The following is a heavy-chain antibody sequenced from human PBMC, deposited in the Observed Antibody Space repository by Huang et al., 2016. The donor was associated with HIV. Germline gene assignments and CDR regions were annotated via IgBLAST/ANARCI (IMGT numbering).Heavy chain of an antibody. J-gene: IGHJ4*02. V-gene: IGHV4-34*01. CDR2: INHSGST. CDR1: GGSFSCYY. CDR3: ARILMYYNSSGYGFDY. Sequence: QVQLQQWGAGLLKPSETLSLTCAVYGGSFSCYYWSWIRQPPGKGLEWIGEINHSGSTNSNPALKSRVTISVDTSKNQFSRKLSSVTAADTAVYYCARILMYYNSSGYGFDYWGQGTLVTVSS. D-gene: IGHD3-22*01.